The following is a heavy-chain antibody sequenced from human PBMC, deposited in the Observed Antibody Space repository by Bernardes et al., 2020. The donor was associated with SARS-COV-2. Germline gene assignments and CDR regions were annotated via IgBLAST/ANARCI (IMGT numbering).Heavy chain of an antibody. CDR1: GFIFSSYG. CDR3: ARFSAYSTSEIDH. D-gene: IGHD5-18*01. J-gene: IGHJ4*02. CDR2: IWYDGSNR. Sequence: WGTLRLSCAVSGFIFSSYGMHWVRQAPGKGLEWVAMIWYDGSNRYYGDSVKGRFTISRDNSKNTLYLQMNSLRAEDTAVYFCARFSAYSTSEIDHWGQGTQVTVSS. V-gene: IGHV3-33*01.